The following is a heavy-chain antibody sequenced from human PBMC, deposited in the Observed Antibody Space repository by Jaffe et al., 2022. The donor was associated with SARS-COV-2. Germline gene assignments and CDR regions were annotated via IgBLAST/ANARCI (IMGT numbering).Heavy chain of an antibody. J-gene: IGHJ3*02. CDR1: GDSISSYY. Sequence: QLQLQESGPRLVKPSETLSLTCTVSGDSISSYYWGWIRQPPGKGLEWIGSVYYSGSTFYNPSLKSRLFIYVDRSKTQFSLEMTSATAADTAMYYCARKGKGDAFDIWGPGTMVTVSS. CDR2: VYYSGST. V-gene: IGHV4-39*01. CDR3: ARKGKGDAFDI.